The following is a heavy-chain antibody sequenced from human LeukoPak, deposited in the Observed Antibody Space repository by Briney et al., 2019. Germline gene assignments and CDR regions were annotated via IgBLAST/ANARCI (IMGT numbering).Heavy chain of an antibody. Sequence: GGSLRLSCAASGFTFSNSDMSWVRQAPGKGLEWVSAISGSGDTTYYADSVKGRFTISRDNSKNTLYLQMNSLRAEDTAVYYCAFESGNRGGTGRDYWGQGTLVTASS. CDR3: AFESGNRGGTGRDY. CDR1: GFTFSNSD. CDR2: ISGSGDTT. J-gene: IGHJ4*02. D-gene: IGHD3-10*01. V-gene: IGHV3-23*01.